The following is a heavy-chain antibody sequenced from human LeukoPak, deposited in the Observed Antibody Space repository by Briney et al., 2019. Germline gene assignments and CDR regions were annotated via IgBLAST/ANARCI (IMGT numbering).Heavy chain of an antibody. D-gene: IGHD3-3*01. J-gene: IGHJ4*02. V-gene: IGHV3-7*01. Sequence: GGSLRLSCAASGFTFSSYWMGWVRQAPGKGLEWVANIKQDGSEKYYVDSVKGRFTISRDNAKNSLYLQMNSLRAEDTAVYYCARPDYDFWSGYLDYWGQGTLVTVSS. CDR3: ARPDYDFWSGYLDY. CDR2: IKQDGSEK. CDR1: GFTFSSYW.